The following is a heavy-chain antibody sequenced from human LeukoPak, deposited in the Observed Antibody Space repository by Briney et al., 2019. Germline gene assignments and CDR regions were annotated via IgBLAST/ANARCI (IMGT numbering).Heavy chain of an antibody. D-gene: IGHD3-22*01. CDR2: INVGNANT. CDR3: ARVPYYYDNNWFDP. J-gene: IGHJ5*02. CDR1: GYTFTTYA. V-gene: IGHV1-3*01. Sequence: ASVQVSRQASGYTFTTYAIHWVRQAPGQRLEWMGWINVGNANTKYSQKLQGRVTITRDTSASTAYMELSTLRSEDTAVYYCARVPYYYDNNWFDPWGQGTLVTVSS.